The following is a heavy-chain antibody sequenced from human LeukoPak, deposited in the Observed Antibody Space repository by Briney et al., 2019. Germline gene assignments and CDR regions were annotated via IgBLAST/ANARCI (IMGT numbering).Heavy chain of an antibody. Sequence: GGTPRLSCAASGITFSSYGMSWVRQAPGKGLEWVSSISSSSSYIYYADSVKGRFTISRDNAKNSLYLQMNSLRAEDTAVYYCARADWDTAMIDYWGQGTLVTVSS. D-gene: IGHD5-18*01. CDR2: ISSSSSYI. J-gene: IGHJ4*02. CDR3: ARADWDTAMIDY. CDR1: GITFSSYG. V-gene: IGHV3-21*01.